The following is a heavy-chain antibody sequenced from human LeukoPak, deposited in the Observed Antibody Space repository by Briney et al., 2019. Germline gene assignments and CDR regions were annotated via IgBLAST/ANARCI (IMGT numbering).Heavy chain of an antibody. Sequence: ASVKVCCKAFGYSFTSFGINWVRQAPGQGLEWMGWISGYNGDTKYAQKFQGRVTMTTDTSTSTVYMELRSLRYDDTAVYYCARGTWGAAARPHSFDTWGQGTLVTVSS. CDR1: GYSFTSFG. V-gene: IGHV1-18*01. CDR2: ISGYNGDT. D-gene: IGHD3-16*01. CDR3: ARGTWGAAARPHSFDT. J-gene: IGHJ4*02.